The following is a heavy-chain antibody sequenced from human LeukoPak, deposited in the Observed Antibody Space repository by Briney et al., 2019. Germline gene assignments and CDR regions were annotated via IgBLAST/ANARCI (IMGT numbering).Heavy chain of an antibody. CDR1: GLSFSGYY. V-gene: IGHV4-34*01. CDR3: ARGRRWLQSLGLFDY. CDR2: INHSGST. J-gene: IGHJ4*02. Sequence: SETLSLTCAVYGLSFSGYYWSWIRQPPGKGLEWIGEINHSGSTNYNPSLKSRVTISVDTSKNQFSLKLSSVTAADTAVYYCARGRRWLQSLGLFDYWGQGTLVTVSS. D-gene: IGHD5-24*01.